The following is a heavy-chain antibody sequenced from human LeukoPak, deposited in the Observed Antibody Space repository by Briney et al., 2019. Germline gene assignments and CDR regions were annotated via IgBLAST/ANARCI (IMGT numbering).Heavy chain of an antibody. D-gene: IGHD3-22*01. Sequence: GGSLRLSCAASGFPDSSNYMRGVRQAPGKGVEGVSVFYSGGSTYYADSVKRRVTISRDNSKNTLYLQMNSLRAEDTAVYYCVRDRASSGYYYVGYFDLWGRGTLVTVSS. J-gene: IGHJ2*01. V-gene: IGHV3-53*01. CDR3: VRDRASSGYYYVGYFDL. CDR1: GFPDSSNY. CDR2: FYSGGST.